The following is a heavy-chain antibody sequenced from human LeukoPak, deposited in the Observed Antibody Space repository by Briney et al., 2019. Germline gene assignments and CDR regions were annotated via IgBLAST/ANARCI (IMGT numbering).Heavy chain of an antibody. CDR2: IYYSGST. CDR1: GGSFSGYY. V-gene: IGHV4-59*01. Sequence: PSETLSLTCAVYGGSFSGYYWSWIRQPPGKGLEWIGYIYYSGSTNYNPSLKSRVTISVDTSKNQFSLKLSSVTAADTAVYYCARGRLRHRIINPAILAWYFDLWGRGTLVTVSS. CDR3: ARGRLRHRIINPAILAWYFDL. J-gene: IGHJ2*01. D-gene: IGHD5-24*01.